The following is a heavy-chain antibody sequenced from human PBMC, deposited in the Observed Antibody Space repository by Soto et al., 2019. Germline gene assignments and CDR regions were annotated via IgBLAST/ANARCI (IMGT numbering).Heavy chain of an antibody. J-gene: IGHJ5*02. D-gene: IGHD1-20*01. V-gene: IGHV3-21*02. Sequence: EVQLVESGGGLVKPGGSLRLSCAASGFGFSDYSMNWVRQAPGKRLEWVSSIDSSSVYIYYADSLKGRFTISRDNAKNSLYLQMNSLRAEDTAVYYCVRESISGTGWFDPWGQGTLVTVSS. CDR3: VRESISGTGWFDP. CDR2: IDSSSVYI. CDR1: GFGFSDYS.